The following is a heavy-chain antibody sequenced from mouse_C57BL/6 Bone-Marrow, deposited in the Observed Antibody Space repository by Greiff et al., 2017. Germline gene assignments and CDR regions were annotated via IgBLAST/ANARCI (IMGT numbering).Heavy chain of an antibody. CDR1: GYTFTDYY. V-gene: IGHV1-26*01. CDR3: AKEGIYYYGSSYGYFDV. D-gene: IGHD1-1*01. J-gene: IGHJ1*03. Sequence: EVKLQQSGPELVKPGASVKISCKASGYTFTDYYMNWVKQSHGKSLEWIGDINPNNGGTSYNQKFKGKATLTVDKSSSTAYMELRSLTSEDSAVYYCAKEGIYYYGSSYGYFDVWGTGTTVTVSS. CDR2: INPNNGGT.